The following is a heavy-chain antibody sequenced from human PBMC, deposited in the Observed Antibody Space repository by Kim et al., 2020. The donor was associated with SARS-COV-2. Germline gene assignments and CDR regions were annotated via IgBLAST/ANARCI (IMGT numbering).Heavy chain of an antibody. V-gene: IGHV3-48*03. D-gene: IGHD3-9*01. Sequence: GGSLRLSCAASGFTFSSYEMNWVRQAPGKGLEWVSYISSSGSTIYYADSVKGRFTISRDNAKNSLYLQMNSLRAEDTAVYYCARAKFDWLLYSYGMDVWGPGTTVTVSS. CDR2: ISSSGSTI. CDR3: ARAKFDWLLYSYGMDV. CDR1: GFTFSSYE. J-gene: IGHJ6*02.